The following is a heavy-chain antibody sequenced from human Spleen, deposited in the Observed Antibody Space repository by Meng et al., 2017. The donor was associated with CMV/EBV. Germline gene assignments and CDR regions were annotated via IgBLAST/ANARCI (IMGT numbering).Heavy chain of an antibody. Sequence: ASGYTFTSYDIDWVRQATGQGLEWMGWMNPNSGNTGYAQKFQGRVTMTRNTSISTAYMELSSLRSEDTAVYYCARSIAAAGSHFDYWGQGTLVTVSS. V-gene: IGHV1-8*01. D-gene: IGHD6-13*01. CDR2: MNPNSGNT. J-gene: IGHJ4*02. CDR1: GYTFTSYD. CDR3: ARSIAAAGSHFDY.